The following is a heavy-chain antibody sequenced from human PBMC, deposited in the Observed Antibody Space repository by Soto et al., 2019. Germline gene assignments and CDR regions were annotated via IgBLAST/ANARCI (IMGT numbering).Heavy chain of an antibody. CDR1: GGTFSRYA. V-gene: IGHV1-18*01. CDR3: ARDGEIAARPFHFDY. D-gene: IGHD6-6*01. CDR2: ISPYNGNT. J-gene: IGHJ4*02. Sequence: ASVKVSCKTSGGTFSRYAISWVRQAPGQGLEWMGGISPYNGNTNYAQKLQGRVTMTTDTSTSTAYMELRSLRSDDTAVYYCARDGEIAARPFHFDYWGQGTLVTVSS.